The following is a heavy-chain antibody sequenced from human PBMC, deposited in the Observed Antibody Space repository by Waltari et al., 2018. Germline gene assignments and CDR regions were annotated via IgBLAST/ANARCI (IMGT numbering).Heavy chain of an antibody. V-gene: IGHV4-31*03. CDR2: IYYSGST. CDR1: GGSISSGGYS. D-gene: IGHD2-15*01. J-gene: IGHJ4*02. Sequence: QVQLQESGPGLVKPSQTLSLTCTVSGGSISSGGYSWSWIRQHPGKGLEWIGYIYYSGSTYYNPSLKSRVTISVDTSKNQFSLKLSSVTAADTAVYYCARRVWYGDCSGGSCYYFDYWGQGTLVTVSS. CDR3: ARRVWYGDCSGGSCYYFDY.